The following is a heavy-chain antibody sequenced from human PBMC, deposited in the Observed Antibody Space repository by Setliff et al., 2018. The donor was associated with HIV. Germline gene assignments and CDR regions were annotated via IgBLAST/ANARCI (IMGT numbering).Heavy chain of an antibody. Sequence: ASETLSLTCAVSGYSISSGYYWGWIRQPPGRGLEWIGNIYHSGGTHYNPSLRSRVTISVDTSKNHFSLKVTSVTAADTAVYYCARATLLIRSWFDPWGQGTLVTVSS. V-gene: IGHV4-38-2*01. J-gene: IGHJ5*02. CDR2: IYHSGGT. D-gene: IGHD3-10*01. CDR1: GYSISSGYY. CDR3: ARATLLIRSWFDP.